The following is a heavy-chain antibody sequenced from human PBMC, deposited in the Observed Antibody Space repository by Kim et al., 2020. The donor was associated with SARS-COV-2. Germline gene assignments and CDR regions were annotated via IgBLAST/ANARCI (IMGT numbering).Heavy chain of an antibody. J-gene: IGHJ3*02. D-gene: IGHD6-6*01. CDR3: ARDFHSSDSFDI. V-gene: IGHV3-33*01. Sequence: YYADSVKGRVTISRDNSKNTLYLQMNSLRAEDTAVYYCARDFHSSDSFDIWGQGTMVTVSS.